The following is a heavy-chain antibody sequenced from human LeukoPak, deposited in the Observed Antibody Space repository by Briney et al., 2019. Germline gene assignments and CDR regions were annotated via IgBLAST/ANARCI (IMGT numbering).Heavy chain of an antibody. CDR3: AKEAVAGD. Sequence: GGSLRLSCAASGFTVSSYVMSWVRQAAGKGLEWVSHISGTGGSTYYADSVKGRFTISRDNSKNMLYLQMNSLRAEDTAVYYCAKEAVAGDWGQGTLVTVSS. D-gene: IGHD6-19*01. CDR2: ISGTGGST. CDR1: GFTVSSYV. J-gene: IGHJ4*02. V-gene: IGHV3-23*01.